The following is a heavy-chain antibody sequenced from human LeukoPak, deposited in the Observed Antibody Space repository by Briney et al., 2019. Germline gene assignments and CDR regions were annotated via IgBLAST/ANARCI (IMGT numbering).Heavy chain of an antibody. Sequence: GGSLRLSCAASGFTVSSNYMSWVRQAPGKGLEWVSVCASGGSTFYADSVKGRFTISRDNSKNTLYLQMNSLKTEDTAVYYCTTSLDVVPAANGGGFYYYYYYMDVWGKGTTVTISS. CDR2: CASGGST. CDR1: GFTVSSNY. CDR3: TTSLDVVPAANGGGFYYYYYYMDV. J-gene: IGHJ6*03. V-gene: IGHV3-53*01. D-gene: IGHD2-2*01.